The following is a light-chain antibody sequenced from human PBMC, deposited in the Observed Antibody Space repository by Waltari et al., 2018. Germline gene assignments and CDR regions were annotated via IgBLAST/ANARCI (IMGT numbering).Light chain of an antibody. CDR1: QSIPGT. V-gene: IGKV3-20*01. Sequence: IVLTQSPGTLSLSPGERATLSCRASQSIPGTLVWYQQKPDQPPRLLIYGASNRAAGIPDRCSGSGFGTDFSLTISRLEPEDFAVYYCQHYVRLPVAFGQGTKV. J-gene: IGKJ1*01. CDR3: QHYVRLPVA. CDR2: GAS.